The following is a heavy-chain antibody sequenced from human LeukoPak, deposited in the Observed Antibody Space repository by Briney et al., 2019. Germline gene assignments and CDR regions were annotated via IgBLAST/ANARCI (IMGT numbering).Heavy chain of an antibody. CDR3: ASVGLGFDY. CDR1: GGTFSSYA. V-gene: IGHV1-69*04. CDR2: IIPILGIA. J-gene: IGHJ4*02. D-gene: IGHD3/OR15-3a*01. Sequence: ASVKVSCKASGGTFSSYAISWVRQAPGQGLEWMGRIIPILGIANYAQEFQGRVTITADKSTSTAYMELSSLRSEDTAVYYCASVGLGFDYWGQGTLVTVSS.